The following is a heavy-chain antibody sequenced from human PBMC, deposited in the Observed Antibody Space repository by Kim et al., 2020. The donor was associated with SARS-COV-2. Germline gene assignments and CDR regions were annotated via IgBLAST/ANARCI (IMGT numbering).Heavy chain of an antibody. CDR1: RFSLSTYW. CDR2: IKQDGSEK. CDR3: AREGATTPRYYFDY. D-gene: IGHD5-12*01. Sequence: GGSLRLSCAASRFSLSTYWMSWVRQAPGKGPEWVANIKQDGSEKYYVDSVKGRFTISRDNAKNSLYLQMNSLRAEDTAVYYCAREGATTPRYYFDYWGQG. V-gene: IGHV3-7*01. J-gene: IGHJ4*02.